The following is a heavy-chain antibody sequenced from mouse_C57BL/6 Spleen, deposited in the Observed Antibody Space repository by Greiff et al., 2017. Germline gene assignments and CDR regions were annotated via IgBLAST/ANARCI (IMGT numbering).Heavy chain of an antibody. Sequence: QVQLQQPGAELVKPGASVKMSCKASGYTFTSYWITWVKQRPGQGLEWIGDIYPGSGSTNYNEKFKSKATLTVDTSSSPAYVQLSSLTSEDSAVYYCARPGVTTSYYDVWGTGTTVTVSS. CDR3: ARPGVTTSYYDV. CDR1: GYTFTSYW. CDR2: IYPGSGST. V-gene: IGHV1-55*01. D-gene: IGHD2-3*01. J-gene: IGHJ1*03.